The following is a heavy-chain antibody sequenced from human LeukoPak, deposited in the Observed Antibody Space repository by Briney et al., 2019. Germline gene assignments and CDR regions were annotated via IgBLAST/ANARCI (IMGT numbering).Heavy chain of an antibody. V-gene: IGHV3-23*01. D-gene: IGHD6-13*01. J-gene: IGHJ4*02. CDR1: GFTFSSYA. CDR3: ARDWYPNTVGWYFDF. CDR2: ISGSGGST. Sequence: GGSLRLSCAASGFTFSSYAMSWVRQAPGKGLEWVSAISGSGGSTYYADSVKGRFTISRDNSKNTLYLQMNSLRAEDTAVYYCARDWYPNTVGWYFDFWGQGILVTVSS.